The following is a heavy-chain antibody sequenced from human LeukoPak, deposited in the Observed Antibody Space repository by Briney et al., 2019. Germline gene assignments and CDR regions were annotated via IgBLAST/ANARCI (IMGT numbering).Heavy chain of an antibody. CDR1: GFTFSSYA. Sequence: PGRTLRLSCAASGFTFSSYAMHGVRQAPGKGWEYVSAISSNGGSTFYANSVEGRFTISRDNSKNTLYLQLGSLRPEDMAVYYCARGGGYSYGYPFDYWGQGNLVTVSS. D-gene: IGHD5-18*01. V-gene: IGHV3-64*01. CDR2: ISSNGGST. J-gene: IGHJ4*02. CDR3: ARGGGYSYGYPFDY.